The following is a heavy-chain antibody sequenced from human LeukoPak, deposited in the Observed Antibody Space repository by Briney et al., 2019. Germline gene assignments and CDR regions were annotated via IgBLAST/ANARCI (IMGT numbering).Heavy chain of an antibody. CDR3: ARPRYSGYDHDGFFDY. CDR1: GGSISGSSHY. CDR2: IYYSGST. Sequence: SETLSLTCTVSGGSISGSSHYWGWIRQPPGKGLERIGSIYYSGSTYYNPSLKSRVTISVDTSKNQFSLKLSSVTAADTAVYYCARPRYSGYDHDGFFDYWGQGTLVTVSS. V-gene: IGHV4-39*01. J-gene: IGHJ4*02. D-gene: IGHD5-12*01.